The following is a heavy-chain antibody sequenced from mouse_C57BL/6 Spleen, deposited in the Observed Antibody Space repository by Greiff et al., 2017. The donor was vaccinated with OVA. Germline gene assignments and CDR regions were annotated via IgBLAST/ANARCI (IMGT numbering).Heavy chain of an antibody. CDR1: GYTFTDYE. CDR2: IDPETGGT. CDR3: TRAGTLYYYFDY. J-gene: IGHJ2*01. D-gene: IGHD1-1*01. Sequence: QVQLQQSGAELVRPGASVTLSCKASGYTFTDYEMHWVKQTPVHGLEWIGAIDPETGGTAYNQKFKGKAILTADKSSSTAYMELRSLTSEDSAVYYCTRAGTLYYYFDYWGQGTTRTVSS. V-gene: IGHV1-15*01.